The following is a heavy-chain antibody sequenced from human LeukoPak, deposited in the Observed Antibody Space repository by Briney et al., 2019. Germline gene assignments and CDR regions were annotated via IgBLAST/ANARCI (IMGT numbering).Heavy chain of an antibody. Sequence: PGRSLRLSCAASGFTFSSYAMHWVRQAPGKGLEWVAVISYDGSNKYYADSVKGRFTISRDNSKNTLYLQMNSLRDEDTAVYYCARDERFLEWSSRYLYYYYGMDVWGQGTTVTVSS. CDR1: GFTFSSYA. V-gene: IGHV3-30-3*01. CDR2: ISYDGSNK. J-gene: IGHJ6*02. CDR3: ARDERFLEWSSRYLYYYYGMDV. D-gene: IGHD3-3*01.